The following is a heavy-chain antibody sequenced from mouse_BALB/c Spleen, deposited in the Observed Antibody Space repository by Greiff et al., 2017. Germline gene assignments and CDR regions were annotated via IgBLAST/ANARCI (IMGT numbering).Heavy chain of an antibody. CDR2: ISSGGSYT. V-gene: IGHV5-9-4*01. CDR3: ARGGDYDVAMDY. D-gene: IGHD2-4*01. Sequence: EVNLVESGGGLVKPGGSLKLSCAASGFTFSSYAMSWVRQSPEKRLEWVAEISSGGSYTYYPDTVTGRFTISRDNAKNTLYLEMSSLRSEDTAMYYCARGGDYDVAMDYWGQGTSVTVSS. J-gene: IGHJ4*01. CDR1: GFTFSSYA.